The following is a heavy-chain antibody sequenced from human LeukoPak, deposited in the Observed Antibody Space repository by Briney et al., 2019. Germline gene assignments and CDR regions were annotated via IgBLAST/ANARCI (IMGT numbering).Heavy chain of an antibody. D-gene: IGHD6-19*01. Sequence: GRSLRLSCAASGFTFSSYAMHWVRQAPGKGLEWVAVISYDGSNKYYADSVKGRFTITRDNSKNTLYLQMNSLRAEDTAVYYCARDEVPSSGWYRKGYFDYWGQGTLVTVSS. V-gene: IGHV3-30*04. CDR3: ARDEVPSSGWYRKGYFDY. J-gene: IGHJ4*02. CDR2: ISYDGSNK. CDR1: GFTFSSYA.